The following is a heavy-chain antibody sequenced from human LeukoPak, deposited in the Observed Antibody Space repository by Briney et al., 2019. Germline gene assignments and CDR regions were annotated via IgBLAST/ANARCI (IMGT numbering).Heavy chain of an antibody. CDR2: VSYDGNNK. D-gene: IGHD4-17*01. Sequence: PGGSLRLSCAASGLTFSTYGMHWVRQSPGRGLEWVAVVSYDGNNKFYADSVKGRFTISRDNPKNTLYLQVSSLRAEDTAVYYCATLLYGDYGPFNYWGQGTLVTVSS. V-gene: IGHV3-30*03. J-gene: IGHJ4*02. CDR1: GLTFSTYG. CDR3: ATLLYGDYGPFNY.